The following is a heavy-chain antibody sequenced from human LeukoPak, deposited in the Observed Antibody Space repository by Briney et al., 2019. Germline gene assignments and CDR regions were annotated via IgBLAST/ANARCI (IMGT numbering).Heavy chain of an antibody. D-gene: IGHD3-3*01. CDR2: ISGSGGST. Sequence: PGGSLRLSCAASGFTFSSYAMSWVRQAPGKGLEWVSAISGSGGSTYYADSVKGRFTISRDNSKNTLYVQMNSLRAEDTAVYYCAKAYYDFWSGYYTYWGQGTLVTVSS. V-gene: IGHV3-23*01. J-gene: IGHJ4*02. CDR3: AKAYYDFWSGYYTY. CDR1: GFTFSSYA.